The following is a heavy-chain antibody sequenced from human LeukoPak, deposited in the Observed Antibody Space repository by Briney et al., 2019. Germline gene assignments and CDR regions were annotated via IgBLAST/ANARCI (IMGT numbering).Heavy chain of an antibody. D-gene: IGHD6-13*01. J-gene: IGHJ3*01. V-gene: IGHV1-18*04. CDR1: GYTFTGYY. Sequence: ASVQVSCKASGYTFTGYYMHWVRQAPGQGLEWMGWISAYNGNTNYAQKFQGRVTMTTDTSTSTAYMELRSLRSDDTAVYYCAREEGAPIAAANVWGLGTMVTVSS. CDR3: AREEGAPIAAANV. CDR2: ISAYNGNT.